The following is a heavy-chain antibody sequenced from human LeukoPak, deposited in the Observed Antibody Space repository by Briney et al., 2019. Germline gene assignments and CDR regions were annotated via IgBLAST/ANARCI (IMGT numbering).Heavy chain of an antibody. CDR3: ATSGYSYGYPFDY. CDR1: GYTFTSYD. CDR2: MNPNSGNT. Sequence: GASVKVSCKASGYTFTSYDINWVRQATGQGLEWMGWMNPNSGNTGYAQKFQGRVTMTRNTSISTAYMELSSLRSEDTAVYYCATSGYSYGYPFDYWGQGTLVTVSS. J-gene: IGHJ4*02. V-gene: IGHV1-8*01. D-gene: IGHD5-18*01.